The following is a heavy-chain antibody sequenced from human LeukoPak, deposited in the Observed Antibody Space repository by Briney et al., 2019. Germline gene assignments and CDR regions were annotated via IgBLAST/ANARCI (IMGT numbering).Heavy chain of an antibody. CDR1: GGTFSSYA. CDR3: ARDVGEGYCSGGSCSDY. Sequence: ASVKVSCKASGGTFSSYAISWVRQAPGQGLEWMGWISGYNGKTNYAQKLQGRVTMTTDTSTSTVYMDLRSLRSDDTAVYYCARDVGEGYCSGGSCSDYWGQGTLVTVSS. V-gene: IGHV1-18*01. J-gene: IGHJ4*02. D-gene: IGHD2-15*01. CDR2: ISGYNGKT.